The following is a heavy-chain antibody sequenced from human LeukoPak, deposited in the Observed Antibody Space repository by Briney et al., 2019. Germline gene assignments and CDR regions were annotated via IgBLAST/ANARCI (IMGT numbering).Heavy chain of an antibody. CDR1: GYTYSSYW. D-gene: IGHD7-27*01. V-gene: IGHV3-7*01. CDR3: ARSPDLGNYFDY. CDR2: IKQDGSEK. Sequence: PGGSLRLSCTGSGYTYSSYWMSCAPQAPGKGWEWGANIKQDGSEKYYVDSVKGRFTISRDNAKNSLYLQMNSLRAEDTAVYYCARSPDLGNYFDYWGQGTLVTISS. J-gene: IGHJ4*02.